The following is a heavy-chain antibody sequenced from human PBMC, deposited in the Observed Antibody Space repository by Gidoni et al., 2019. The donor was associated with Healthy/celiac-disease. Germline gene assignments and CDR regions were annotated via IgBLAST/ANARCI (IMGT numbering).Heavy chain of an antibody. V-gene: IGHV3-48*02. CDR2: SSRSSSTI. Sequence: EVQLVESGGGLVQPGGSLRLSCAASELPFSGYSMNWVRQAQGKGLGWFSDSSRSSSTIYDADSVKGRFTISRDNAKNSLYLQMNSLRDEDTAVYYCARESTGYDFWSGKPNGWGMDVWGQGTTVTVSS. J-gene: IGHJ6*02. CDR1: ELPFSGYS. D-gene: IGHD3-3*01. CDR3: ARESTGYDFWSGKPNGWGMDV.